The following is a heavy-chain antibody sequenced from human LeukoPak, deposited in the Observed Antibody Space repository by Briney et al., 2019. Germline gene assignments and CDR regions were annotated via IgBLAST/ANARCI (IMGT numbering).Heavy chain of an antibody. CDR3: ASFESSTAR. D-gene: IGHD6-6*01. J-gene: IGHJ4*02. V-gene: IGHV4-4*09. CDR1: GGCMSSYY. Sequence: SETLTLTCTVSGGCMSSYYWSWIRQPPGKGLEWIGNIYTSGSTNYNPSLKSRVTISVDTSKNQFSLKLSSVTAADTAVYYCASFESSTARWGQGTLVTVSS. CDR2: IYTSGST.